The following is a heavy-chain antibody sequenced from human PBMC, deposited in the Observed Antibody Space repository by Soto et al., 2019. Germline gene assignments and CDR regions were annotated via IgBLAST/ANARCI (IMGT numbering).Heavy chain of an antibody. CDR1: GFSFSSYD. V-gene: IGHV3-30*03. CDR2: ISYDGSNK. J-gene: IGHJ4*02. D-gene: IGHD6-19*01. CDR3: ATDLWAEPGSCSPLDY. Sequence: QVQLVESGGGVVQPGGSLRVSCAASGFSFSSYDMHWVRQAPGKGLERVAGISYDGSNKHYADYVKGRFTISRANSKNTLYLQMNSLRVEDTAVYNCATDLWAEPGSCSPLDYWGQGTLVTVSS.